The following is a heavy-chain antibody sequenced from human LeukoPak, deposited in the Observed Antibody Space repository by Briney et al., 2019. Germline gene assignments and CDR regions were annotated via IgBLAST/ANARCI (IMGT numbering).Heavy chain of an antibody. CDR2: INSGGSST. D-gene: IGHD5-12*01. CDR3: AKRGSGLYFDY. Sequence: GGSLRLSCAASQFTFSNYDMSRVRQAPGRGLEWVSVINSGGSSTSYADSVKGRFTISRDNSENTVYLQMNSLRAEDTAVYYCAKRGSGLYFDYWGQGTLVTVSS. CDR1: QFTFSNYD. J-gene: IGHJ4*02. V-gene: IGHV3-23*03.